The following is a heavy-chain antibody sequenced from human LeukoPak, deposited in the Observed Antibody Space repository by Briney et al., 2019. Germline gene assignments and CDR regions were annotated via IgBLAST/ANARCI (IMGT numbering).Heavy chain of an antibody. V-gene: IGHV4-59*01. J-gene: IGHJ5*02. Sequence: NPSETLSLTCTVSGGSISSYYWSWIRQPPGKGLEWIGYIYYSGSTNYNPSLKSRVTISVDTSKNQFSLKLSSVTAADTAVYYCARGGVRWFGALGDWFGPWGQGTLVTVSS. CDR1: GGSISSYY. CDR2: IYYSGST. D-gene: IGHD3-10*01. CDR3: ARGGVRWFGALGDWFGP.